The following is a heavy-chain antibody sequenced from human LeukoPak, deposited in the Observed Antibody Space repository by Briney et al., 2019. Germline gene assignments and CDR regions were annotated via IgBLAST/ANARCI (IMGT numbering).Heavy chain of an antibody. CDR1: GYTFTSYY. D-gene: IGHD6-19*01. J-gene: IGHJ6*03. V-gene: IGHV1-46*01. Sequence: ASVKVSCKASGYTFTSYYMHWVRQAPGQGLEWMGIINPSGGSTSYAQKFQGRVTMTRDMSTSTVYMELSSLRSEDTAVYYCARGGSSGWYSFYYYYYMDVWGKGTTVTVSS. CDR2: INPSGGST. CDR3: ARGGSSGWYSFYYYYYMDV.